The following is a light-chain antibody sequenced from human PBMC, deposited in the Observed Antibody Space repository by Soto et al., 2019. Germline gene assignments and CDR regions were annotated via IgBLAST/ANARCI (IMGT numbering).Light chain of an antibody. CDR3: ATWDSSLSAGV. J-gene: IGLJ7*01. V-gene: IGLV1-51*02. Sequence: QSVLTQPPSVSAAPGQKVTISCSGSSSNIGNNYVSWFRQLPGTAPKLLIYENNLRPSGIPDRFSGSKSGTSATLGITGLQTGDEADYYCATWDSSLSAGVFGGGTQLTVL. CDR1: SSNIGNNY. CDR2: ENN.